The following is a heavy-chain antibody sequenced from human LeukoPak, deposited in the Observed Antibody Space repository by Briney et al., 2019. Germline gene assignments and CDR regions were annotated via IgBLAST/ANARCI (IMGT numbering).Heavy chain of an antibody. D-gene: IGHD3-10*01. CDR3: ARALPMGHYYYYGMDV. CDR2: IIPILGIA. Sequence: GASVKVSCKASGGTFSSYAISWVRQAPGQGLEWMGRIIPILGIANYAQKFQGRVTITADKSTSTAYMELSSLRFEDTAVYYCARALPMGHYYYYGMDVWGHGTTVTVS. CDR1: GGTFSSYA. V-gene: IGHV1-69*04. J-gene: IGHJ6*02.